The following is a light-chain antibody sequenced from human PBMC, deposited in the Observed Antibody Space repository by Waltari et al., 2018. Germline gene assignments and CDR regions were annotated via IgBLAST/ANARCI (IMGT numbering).Light chain of an antibody. J-gene: IGLJ2*01. CDR3: SSYTSSSTSDVV. V-gene: IGLV2-14*03. CDR1: SSDVGGYNY. Sequence: QSALTPPASVSGSPGQSITISCTGTSSDVGGYNYVSWYQQHPGKAPKLMIYDVSNRPSGVSNRISGSKSGNTASLTISGLQAEDEADYYCSSYTSSSTSDVVFGGGTKLTVL. CDR2: DVS.